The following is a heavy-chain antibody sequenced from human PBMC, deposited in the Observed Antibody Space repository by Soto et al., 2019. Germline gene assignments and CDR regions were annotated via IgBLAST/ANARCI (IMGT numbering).Heavy chain of an antibody. CDR3: ARERITMIVGGPDAFDI. CDR2: INPSGGST. V-gene: IGHV1-46*03. Sequence: ASVKVSCKASGYTFTSYYMHWVRQAPGQGLEWMGIINPSGGSTSYAQKFQGRVTMTRDTSTSTVYMELSSLRSEDTAVYYCARERITMIVGGPDAFDIWGQGTMVTVSS. D-gene: IGHD3-22*01. J-gene: IGHJ3*02. CDR1: GYTFTSYY.